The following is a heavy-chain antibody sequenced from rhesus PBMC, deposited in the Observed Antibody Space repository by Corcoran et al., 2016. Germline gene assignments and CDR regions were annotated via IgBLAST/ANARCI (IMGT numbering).Heavy chain of an antibody. Sequence: QVQLQESGPGLVKPSETLSLTCAVSGYSISSGYGWSWIRQPPGKGREWIGSSGGRMWRTNYHPSLKSRVPISKDPAKNQFSLRLSSVTAADTAVYYCARGEGIAAAGPYYWGQGVLVTVSS. D-gene: IGHD6S26*01. V-gene: IGHV4-127*01. CDR1: GYSISSGYG. J-gene: IGHJ4*01. CDR2: SGGRMWRT. CDR3: ARGEGIAAAGPYY.